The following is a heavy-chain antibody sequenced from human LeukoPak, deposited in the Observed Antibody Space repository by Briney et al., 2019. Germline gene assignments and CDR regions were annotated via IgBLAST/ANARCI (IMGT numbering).Heavy chain of an antibody. D-gene: IGHD2-15*01. CDR3: ARAVVVVAALHP. V-gene: IGHV4-34*01. Sequence: KPSETLPLTCAVYGGSFSGYYWSWIRQPPGKGLEWIGEINHSGSTNYNPSLKSRVTISVDTSKNQFSLKLSSVTAADTAVYYCARAVVVVAALHPWGQGTLVTVSS. CDR1: GGSFSGYY. CDR2: INHSGST. J-gene: IGHJ5*02.